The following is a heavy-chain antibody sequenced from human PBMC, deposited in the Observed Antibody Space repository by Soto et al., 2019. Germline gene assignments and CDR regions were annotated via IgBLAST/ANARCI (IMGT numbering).Heavy chain of an antibody. Sequence: QVTLKESGPVLVKPTETLTLTCTVSGFSLSNARMGVSWIRQPPGKALEWFAHIFSNDEKSYSTSLKYRLTISQDTSKSQVVLTMTHMDPVDTATYFCARRGIRGYYLDYWGQGNLVTVSS. CDR3: ARRGIRGYYLDY. V-gene: IGHV2-26*01. CDR1: GFSLSNARMG. D-gene: IGHD3-16*01. J-gene: IGHJ4*02. CDR2: IFSNDEK.